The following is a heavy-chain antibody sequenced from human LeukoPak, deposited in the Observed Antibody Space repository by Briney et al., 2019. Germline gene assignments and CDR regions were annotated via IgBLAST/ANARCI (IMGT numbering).Heavy chain of an antibody. CDR1: GGSINNGTYY. J-gene: IGHJ4*02. V-gene: IGHV4-39*01. CDR3: ARLGGYDSSGYFYYFDY. Sequence: SETLSLTCTVSGGSINNGTYYWSWIRQHPEKGLEWIGYIYYSGSTYYNPSLKSRVTISVDTSKNQFSLKLSSVTAADTAVYYCARLGGYDSSGYFYYFDYWGQGTLVTVSS. CDR2: IYYSGST. D-gene: IGHD3-22*01.